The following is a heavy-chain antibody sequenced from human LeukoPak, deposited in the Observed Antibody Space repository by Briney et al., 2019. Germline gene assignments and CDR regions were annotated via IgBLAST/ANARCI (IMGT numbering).Heavy chain of an antibody. V-gene: IGHV4-59*01. Sequence: SSETLSLTCTVSGGSISSYYWSWIRQPPGKGLEWIGYIYYSGSTNYNPSLKSRVTISVDTSKNQFSLKLSSVTAADTAVYYCARTPSAGQYYYYYMDVWGKGTTVTVSS. CDR3: ARTPSAGQYYYYYMDV. CDR1: GGSISSYY. D-gene: IGHD2/OR15-2a*01. CDR2: IYYSGST. J-gene: IGHJ6*03.